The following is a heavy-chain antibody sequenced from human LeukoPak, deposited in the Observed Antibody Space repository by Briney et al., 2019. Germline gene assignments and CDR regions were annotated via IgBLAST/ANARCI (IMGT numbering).Heavy chain of an antibody. J-gene: IGHJ4*02. CDR3: AKGRVRPGNKGEY. D-gene: IGHD3-16*01. CDR2: ISESGGNT. CDR1: GFTFNTFA. V-gene: IGHV3-23*01. Sequence: PGGSLRLSCAASGFTFNTFAMSWVRQAPGTGLEWVSGISESGGNTYYTDSVKGRFTISRDNFKNTVYLQMSSLRVDDTAIYYCAKGRVRPGNKGEYWGPGTLVTGSS.